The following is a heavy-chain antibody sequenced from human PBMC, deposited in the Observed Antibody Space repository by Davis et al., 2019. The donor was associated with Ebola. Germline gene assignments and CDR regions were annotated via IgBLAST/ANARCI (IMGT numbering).Heavy chain of an antibody. CDR1: GFTFSSYG. J-gene: IGHJ4*02. CDR3: AKTDLIVVVPAAIDDY. V-gene: IGHV3-23*01. Sequence: GESLKISCAASGFTFSSYGMHWVRQAPGKGLEWVSAISGSGGSTYYADSVKGRFTISRDNSKNTLYLQMNSLRAEDTAVYYCAKTDLIVVVPAAIDDYWGQGTLVTVSS. CDR2: ISGSGGST. D-gene: IGHD2-2*02.